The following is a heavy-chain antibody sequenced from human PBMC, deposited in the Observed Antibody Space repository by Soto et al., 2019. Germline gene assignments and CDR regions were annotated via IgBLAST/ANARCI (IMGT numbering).Heavy chain of an antibody. V-gene: IGHV4-61*01. CDR2: ISYGGST. CDR3: ARQLESTSYFDY. Sequence: SETLSLTCTVSGVPVTRGTYYWILIRQAPGKELEWIGYISYGGSTNYNPSLESRVTISVDMSKNQFSLELSSATAADRAVYYCARQLESTSYFDYWGQGILVTVSS. D-gene: IGHD6-6*01. J-gene: IGHJ4*02. CDR1: GVPVTRGTYY.